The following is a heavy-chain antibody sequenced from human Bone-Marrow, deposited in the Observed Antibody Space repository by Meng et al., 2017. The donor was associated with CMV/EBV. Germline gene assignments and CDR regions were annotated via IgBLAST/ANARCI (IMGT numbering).Heavy chain of an antibody. V-gene: IGHV1-69*05. CDR1: GGTFSRYA. CDR2: IIPIFGTA. J-gene: IGHJ4*02. CDR3: ASSSSRGPIDY. Sequence: SVKVSCKASGGTFSRYALSWVRQAPGQGLEWMGGIIPIFGTANYAQKFQGRVTITTDESTSTAYMELSSLRSEDTAVYYCASSSSRGPIDYWGQGTLVTVSS. D-gene: IGHD6-6*01.